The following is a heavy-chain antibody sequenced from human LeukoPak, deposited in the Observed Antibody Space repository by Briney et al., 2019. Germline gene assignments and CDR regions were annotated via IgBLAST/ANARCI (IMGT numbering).Heavy chain of an antibody. CDR2: IYYSGST. D-gene: IGHD3-22*01. Sequence: SETLSLTCTVSGGSISSYYWSWIRQPPGKGLEWIGDIYYSGSTNYNPSLKSRVTISVDTSKNQFSLKLSSVTAADTAVYYCAKYYEWGIPCLDYWGQGTLVTVSS. V-gene: IGHV4-59*01. J-gene: IGHJ4*02. CDR1: GGSISSYY. CDR3: AKYYEWGIPCLDY.